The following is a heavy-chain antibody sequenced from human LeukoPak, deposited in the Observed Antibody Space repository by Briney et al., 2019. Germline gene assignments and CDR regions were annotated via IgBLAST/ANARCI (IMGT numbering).Heavy chain of an antibody. CDR1: GGSISSSSYY. CDR3: ASSHHRYCSSTSCYYYYYMDV. Sequence: SETLSLTCTVSGGSISSSSYYWSWIRQPAGKGQEWIGRIYASASTNYNPSLKSRVTISVDTSKNQFSLKLSSVTAADTAVYYCASSHHRYCSSTSCYYYYYMDVWGKGTTVTVSS. CDR2: IYASAST. D-gene: IGHD2-2*01. V-gene: IGHV4-61*02. J-gene: IGHJ6*03.